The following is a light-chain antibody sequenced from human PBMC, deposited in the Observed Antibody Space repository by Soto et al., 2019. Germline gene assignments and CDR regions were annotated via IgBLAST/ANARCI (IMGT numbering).Light chain of an antibody. CDR3: QQYNNWPPWT. CDR1: QSVGGS. V-gene: IGKV3-15*01. J-gene: IGKJ1*01. CDR2: GAS. Sequence: ETVLTQSPGTLSLSPGEGATLSCRASQSVGGSSLAWYQQKPGQAPRLLIYGASTRATGIPARFSGSGSGTEFTLTISSLQSEDFAVYYCQQYNNWPPWTFGQGTKVDIK.